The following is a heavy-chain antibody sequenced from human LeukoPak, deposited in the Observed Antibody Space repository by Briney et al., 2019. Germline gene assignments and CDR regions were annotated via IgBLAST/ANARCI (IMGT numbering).Heavy chain of an antibody. CDR2: IIPIFGTA. J-gene: IGHJ4*02. CDR1: GGTFSSYA. V-gene: IGHV1-69*13. Sequence: SVKVSCKASGGTFSSYAISWVRQAPGQGLEWMGGIIPIFGTANYAQKFQGRVTITADESTSTAYMELSSLRSEDTAVYYCARVQGIAEYGDYEGRLYYFDYWGQGTLVTVSS. D-gene: IGHD4-17*01. CDR3: ARVQGIAEYGDYEGRLYYFDY.